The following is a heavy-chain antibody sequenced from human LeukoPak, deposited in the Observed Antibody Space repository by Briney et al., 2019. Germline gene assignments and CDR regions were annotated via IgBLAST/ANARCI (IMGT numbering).Heavy chain of an antibody. Sequence: ASVKVSCKASGYTFTTYYMHWVRQAPGQGLEWMGIINPSGGSTTYAQKFQGRVTVTRDMSTSTVYMELSSLISEDTAVYYCATTNDYGDYRRVDYWGQGTLVTVSS. V-gene: IGHV1-46*01. CDR1: GYTFTTYY. CDR3: ATTNDYGDYRRVDY. J-gene: IGHJ4*02. CDR2: INPSGGST. D-gene: IGHD4-17*01.